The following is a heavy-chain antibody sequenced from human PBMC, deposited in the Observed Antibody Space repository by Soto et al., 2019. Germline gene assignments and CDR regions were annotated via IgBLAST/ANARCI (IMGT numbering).Heavy chain of an antibody. D-gene: IGHD3-16*02. V-gene: IGHV4-34*01. J-gene: IGHJ3*01. CDR2: INHSGST. CDR3: ARVRARLLSHAFDF. Sequence: QVQLQQWGAGLLKPSETLSLTCAVYGGSFTDYYWTWIRQPPGKGLEWIGEINHSGSTNYNPPLNNRVTISLDTSKNQFSLKVNSVTAADTAVYFCARVRARLLSHAFDFWGQGTLVTVSS. CDR1: GGSFTDYY.